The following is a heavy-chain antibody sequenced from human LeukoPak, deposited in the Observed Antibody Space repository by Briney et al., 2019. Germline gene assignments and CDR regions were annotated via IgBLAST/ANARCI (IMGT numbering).Heavy chain of an antibody. J-gene: IGHJ4*02. CDR3: ARDRGNYLLPY. Sequence: ASVKVSCKASGYTFAGYAIFWVRQAPGQRLEWMGWISAGNGNTRYSQKFHDRLTINRDTPASTVYMELSSLRSEDTAIYYCARDRGNYLLPYWGQGTLVTVSS. D-gene: IGHD1-26*01. V-gene: IGHV1-3*01. CDR2: ISAGNGNT. CDR1: GYTFAGYA.